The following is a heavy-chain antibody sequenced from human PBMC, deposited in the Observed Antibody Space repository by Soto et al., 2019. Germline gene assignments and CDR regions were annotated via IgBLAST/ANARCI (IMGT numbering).Heavy chain of an antibody. V-gene: IGHV4-59*08. CDR1: GGSISSYY. Sequence: SETLSLTCTVSGGSISSYYWTWIRQPPGKGLEWIGFMYNSGSTHYNPSLKSRVAISLDTSKNQFSLNLRSVTAADTAVYYCASMGYHYGSGSYPLDYWGQGTLVTVSS. CDR3: ASMGYHYGSGSYPLDY. D-gene: IGHD3-10*01. CDR2: MYNSGST. J-gene: IGHJ4*02.